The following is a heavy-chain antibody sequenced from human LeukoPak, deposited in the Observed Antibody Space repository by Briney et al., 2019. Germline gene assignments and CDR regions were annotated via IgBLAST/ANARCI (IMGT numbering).Heavy chain of an antibody. V-gene: IGHV4-59*01. J-gene: IGHJ3*02. Sequence: SETLSLTCTISGGSISSYYWSWIRQPPGKGLEWMGYIYYSGSTNYNPSFKSRVTISVDTSKNHFSLKLSSVTAADTAVYYCARDQPYCSSTSCSDPFDIWGQGTMVTVSS. CDR3: ARDQPYCSSTSCSDPFDI. CDR1: GGSISSYY. CDR2: IYYSGST. D-gene: IGHD2-2*01.